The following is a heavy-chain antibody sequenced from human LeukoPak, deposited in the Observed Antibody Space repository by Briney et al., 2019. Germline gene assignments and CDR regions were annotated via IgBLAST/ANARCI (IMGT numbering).Heavy chain of an antibody. D-gene: IGHD2-2*01. CDR1: GYSFTSYW. J-gene: IGHJ5*02. V-gene: IGHV5-51*01. CDR2: IYPGDSDT. Sequence: GESLKISCKGSGYSFTSYWIGWVRQMPGKGLEWMGIIYPGDSDTRYSPSFQGQVTISADKPISTAYLQWSSLKVSDTAMYYCARHRAGYCSSTSCSNWFDPWGQGTLVTVSS. CDR3: ARHRAGYCSSTSCSNWFDP.